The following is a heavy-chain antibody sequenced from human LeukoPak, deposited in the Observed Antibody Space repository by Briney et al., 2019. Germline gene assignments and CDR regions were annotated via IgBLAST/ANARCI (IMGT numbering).Heavy chain of an antibody. J-gene: IGHJ5*02. V-gene: IGHV1-18*01. D-gene: IGHD3-16*01. CDR3: ARGAWHGLDNWLDP. CDR2: IATNNRDT. CDR1: GYTFTTYG. Sequence: GASVKVSCRTSGYTFTTYGITWVRQAPAQGLEWMGWIATNNRDTQYAQKFRGRVTMATDTSTSTAYMELSSLISDDTAVYFCARGAWHGLDNWLDPWGQGTLVIVSS.